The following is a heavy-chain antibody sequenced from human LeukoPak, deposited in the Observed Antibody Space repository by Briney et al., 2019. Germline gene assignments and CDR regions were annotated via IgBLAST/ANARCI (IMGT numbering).Heavy chain of an antibody. CDR3: ARDSGPGSGSYHGPLDAFDI. J-gene: IGHJ3*02. CDR2: ISAYNGNT. V-gene: IGHV1-18*01. D-gene: IGHD3-10*01. CDR1: GGTFSSYA. Sequence: GASVKVSCKASGGTFSSYAISWVRQAPGQGLEWMGWISAYNGNTNYAQKLQGRVTMTTDTSTSTAYMELRSLSSDDTAVYYCARDSGPGSGSYHGPLDAFDIWGQGTMVTVSS.